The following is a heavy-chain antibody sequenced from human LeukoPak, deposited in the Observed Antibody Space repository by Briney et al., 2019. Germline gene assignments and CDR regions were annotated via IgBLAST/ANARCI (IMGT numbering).Heavy chain of an antibody. CDR2: INPNSGGT. CDR3: ARDGGAYCGGDCYFADDY. CDR1: GYTFTGYY. Sequence: ASVKVSCKACGYTFTGYYMHWVRQAPGHGLEWMGWINPNSGGTDYAQKFQGRVTMTRDTSISTAHMELSRLRSDDTAVYYCARDGGAYCGGDCYFADDYWGQGTLVTVSS. J-gene: IGHJ4*02. V-gene: IGHV1-2*02. D-gene: IGHD2-21*02.